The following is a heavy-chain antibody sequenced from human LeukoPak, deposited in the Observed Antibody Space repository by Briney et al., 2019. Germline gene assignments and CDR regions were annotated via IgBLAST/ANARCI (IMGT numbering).Heavy chain of an antibody. D-gene: IGHD2-2*01. CDR3: TTGGVVVPARYYYYMDV. CDR1: GFTFSNAW. CDR2: IKSKTDGGTT. V-gene: IGHV3-15*01. Sequence: PGGSLRLSCAASGFTFSNAWMSWVRQAPGKGLEWVGRIKSKTDGGTTDYAAPVKGRFTISRDDSKNTLYLQMYSLKTENTAVYYCTTGGVVVPARYYYYMDVWGKGTTVTVSS. J-gene: IGHJ6*03.